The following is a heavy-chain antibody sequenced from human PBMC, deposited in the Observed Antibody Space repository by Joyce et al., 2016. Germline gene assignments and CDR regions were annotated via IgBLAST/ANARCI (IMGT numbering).Heavy chain of an antibody. CDR1: GYSFTSYW. J-gene: IGHJ4*02. CDR3: ARSAVRGTLSPFFDY. Sequence: EVQLVQSGGEVKKPGESLKISCKGVGYSFTSYWLGWVRQMPGKGLELMGIINPGAADTRYSPSFQGQVTISVDRSIKTAHLRWGSLRASDTAIYYCARSAVRGTLSPFFDYWGQGSLVTVSS. V-gene: IGHV5-51*01. CDR2: INPGAADT. D-gene: IGHD3-16*01.